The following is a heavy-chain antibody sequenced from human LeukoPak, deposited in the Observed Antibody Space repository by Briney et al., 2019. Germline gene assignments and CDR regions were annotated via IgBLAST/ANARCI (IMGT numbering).Heavy chain of an antibody. CDR2: IYYSVST. CDR3: VKDGVDYGENGWFDP. CDR1: GGSIISSSYY. D-gene: IGHD4-17*01. Sequence: SETLSLTCAVSGGSIISSSYYWGWVRQPPGKGLEWIGTIYYSVSTYYNPSLKSRVTISVDTSKNHFSLKLSSVTAADTAVYYCVKDGVDYGENGWFDPWGQGTLVTVSS. V-gene: IGHV4-39*02. J-gene: IGHJ5*02.